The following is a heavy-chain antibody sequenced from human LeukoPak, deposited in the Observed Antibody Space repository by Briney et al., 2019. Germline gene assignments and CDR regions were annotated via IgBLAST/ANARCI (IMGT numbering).Heavy chain of an antibody. Sequence: PSETLSLTCTVSGGSISSSSYYWGWIRQSSGKGLEWIGEIHNSGTTNYNPSLNSRVTISEDTSKNQFYLNLSSVTAADTAVYYCARRYYYNLGSFPFDFWGQGTLVTVSS. CDR2: IHNSGTT. CDR1: GGSISSSSYY. J-gene: IGHJ4*02. D-gene: IGHD3-10*01. V-gene: IGHV4-39*07. CDR3: ARRYYYNLGSFPFDF.